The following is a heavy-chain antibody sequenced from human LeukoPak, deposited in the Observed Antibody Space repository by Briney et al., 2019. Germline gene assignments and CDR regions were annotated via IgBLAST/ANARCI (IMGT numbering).Heavy chain of an antibody. V-gene: IGHV3-20*04. CDR3: ARGLSSSWYSNWFDP. J-gene: IGHJ5*02. CDR2: INWNGGST. Sequence: GGSLRLSCAASGFTFDDYGMSWVRQAPGKGLEWVSGINWNGGSTGYADSVKGRFTISRDNAKNSLYLQMNSLRAEDTAVYYCARGLSSSWYSNWFDPWGQGTLVTVSS. CDR1: GFTFDDYG. D-gene: IGHD6-13*01.